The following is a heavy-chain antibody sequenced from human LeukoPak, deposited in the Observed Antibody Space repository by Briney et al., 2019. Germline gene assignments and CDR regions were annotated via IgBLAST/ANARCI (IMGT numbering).Heavy chain of an antibody. CDR2: IYSGGST. D-gene: IGHD3-10*01. Sequence: GGSLRLSCAASGFTVRNNYMSWVRQAPGKGLEWVSVIYSGGSTYYADSVKGRFTISRDNSKNTLYLQMNSLRAEDTAGYFCATGERMVRGDGVDYWGQGTLVTVSS. V-gene: IGHV3-66*01. J-gene: IGHJ4*02. CDR3: ATGERMVRGDGVDY. CDR1: GFTVRNNY.